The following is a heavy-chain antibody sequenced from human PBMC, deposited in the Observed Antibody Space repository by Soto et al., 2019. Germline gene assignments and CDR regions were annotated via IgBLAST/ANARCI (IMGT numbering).Heavy chain of an antibody. J-gene: IGHJ3*02. V-gene: IGHV3-21*01. CDR1: GFTFSSYS. CDR3: ARNKKGDFGRGYFHDAFDI. CDR2: ISSSSSYI. Sequence: VQLVESGGGLVKPGGSLRLSCAASGFTFSSYSMNWVRQAPGKGLEWVSSISSSSSYIYYADSVKGRFTISRDNAKNSLYLQMNSRRAEDTAVYYCARNKKGDFGRGYFHDAFDIWGQGKMVPVSS. D-gene: IGHD3-3*01.